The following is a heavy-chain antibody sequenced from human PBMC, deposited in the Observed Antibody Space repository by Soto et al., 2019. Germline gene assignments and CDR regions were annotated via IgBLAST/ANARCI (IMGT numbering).Heavy chain of an antibody. CDR2: ITSSSSYT. V-gene: IGHV3-11*05. Sequence: QVQLVESGGGLVKPGGSLRLSCAASGSSFRDYYMSWMRQSPVKGLEWLSYITSSSSYTHYADSVKGRFTISRDNAKNSLYLQMNSLRAEDTAVYYCTGGQDNLAVNFDYWGQGTPVTVSS. J-gene: IGHJ4*02. CDR1: GSSFRDYY. D-gene: IGHD1-1*01. CDR3: TGGQDNLAVNFDY.